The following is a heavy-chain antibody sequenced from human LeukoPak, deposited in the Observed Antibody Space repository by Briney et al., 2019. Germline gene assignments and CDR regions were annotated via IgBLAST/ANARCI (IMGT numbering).Heavy chain of an antibody. CDR2: IYYSGST. CDR3: ARHSLWSRGALYWYFDL. J-gene: IGHJ2*01. CDR1: GASIASHY. D-gene: IGHD3-10*01. Sequence: SETLSLTCTVSGASIASHYWTWIRQPPGKGLEWIGYIYYSGSTNYNPSLKSRVTISVDTSKNQFSLKLSSVTAADTAVYYCARHSLWSRGALYWYFDLWGRGTLVTVSS. V-gene: IGHV4-59*08.